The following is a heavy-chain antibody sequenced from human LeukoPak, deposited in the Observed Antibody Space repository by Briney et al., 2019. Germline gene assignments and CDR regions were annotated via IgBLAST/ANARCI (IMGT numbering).Heavy chain of an antibody. V-gene: IGHV4-34*01. CDR3: ARGRSSPSSWGRQYQLLIRIPAFDI. J-gene: IGHJ3*02. D-gene: IGHD2-2*01. Sequence: SETLSLTCAVYGGSFSGYYWSWIRQPPGKGLEWIGEINHSGSTNYNPSLKSRVTISVDTSKNQFSLKLSYVTAAVTAVYYCARGRSSPSSWGRQYQLLIRIPAFDIWGQGTMVTVSS. CDR1: GGSFSGYY. CDR2: INHSGST.